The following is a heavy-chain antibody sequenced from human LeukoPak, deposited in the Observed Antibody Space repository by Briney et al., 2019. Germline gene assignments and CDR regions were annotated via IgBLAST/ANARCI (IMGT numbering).Heavy chain of an antibody. D-gene: IGHD3-10*01. CDR1: DASMSSHY. J-gene: IGHJ5*02. Sequence: PSETLSLTCTVSDASMSSHYWIWVRQLPGRGLEWIGYVFSTGDTTYSPSLKSRVTISVDRSKNQFSLKLSSVTAADTAVYYCARGGSGTNWFDPWGQGTLVTVSS. V-gene: IGHV4-59*11. CDR3: ARGGSGTNWFDP. CDR2: VFSTGDT.